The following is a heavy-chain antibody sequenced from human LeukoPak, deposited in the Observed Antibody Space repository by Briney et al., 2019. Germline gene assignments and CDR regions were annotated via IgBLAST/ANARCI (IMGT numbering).Heavy chain of an antibody. V-gene: IGHV3-73*01. CDR3: VRGAKSGYYYGLDV. CDR1: GFTFSGSA. D-gene: IGHD1-1*01. J-gene: IGHJ6*02. CDR2: IRIKANNYAT. Sequence: GGSLRLSCAGSGFTFSGSAMHWVRQASGKGLEWIGRIRIKANNYATEYGASVKGRFIVSRDDSKNTAYLQMNSLRTEDTAVYYCVRGAKSGYYYGLDVWGQGTTVTVSS.